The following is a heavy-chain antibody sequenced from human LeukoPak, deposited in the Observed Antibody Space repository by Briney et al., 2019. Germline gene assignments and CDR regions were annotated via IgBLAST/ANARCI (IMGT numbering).Heavy chain of an antibody. Sequence: ASVKVSCKASGYTFASYGISWVRQAPGQGLEWMGWISAYNGDTRYAQNLQGRATMTTDTSTSTAYLELRSLTSDDTALYHCARDTALTTIPGGPESWGQGTLVTVSS. CDR2: ISAYNGDT. J-gene: IGHJ5*02. CDR1: GYTFASYG. V-gene: IGHV1-18*01. CDR3: ARDTALTTIPGGPES. D-gene: IGHD2-8*02.